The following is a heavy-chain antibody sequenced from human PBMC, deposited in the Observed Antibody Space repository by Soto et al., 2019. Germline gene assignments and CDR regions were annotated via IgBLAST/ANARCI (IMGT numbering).Heavy chain of an antibody. CDR2: INAGNGNT. CDR3: ARNRLLWYEDFDP. CDR1: GYTFTSYA. Sequence: ASLKVSCKASGYTFTSYAMHWVRQAPGQRLEWMGWINAGNGNTKYSPHFQGRVTITRDTTATTAYMELRSLRSEDTAVYYCARNRLLWYEDFDPWGQGTLVTVSS. J-gene: IGHJ5*02. D-gene: IGHD3-10*01. V-gene: IGHV1-3*01.